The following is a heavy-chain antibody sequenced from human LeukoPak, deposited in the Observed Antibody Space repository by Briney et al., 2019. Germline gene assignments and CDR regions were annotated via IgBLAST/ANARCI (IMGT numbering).Heavy chain of an antibody. CDR3: ATGIGVILTQLDY. D-gene: IGHD3-9*01. Sequence: SETLSLTCTVSGGSISSSSYYWGWIRQPPGKGLEWIGSIYYSGTTYYNPSLKSRVTIAVDTSKNQFSLKLSSVTAADTAVYYCATGIGVILTQLDYWGQGTLVTVSS. CDR2: IYYSGTT. V-gene: IGHV4-39*07. J-gene: IGHJ4*02. CDR1: GGSISSSSYY.